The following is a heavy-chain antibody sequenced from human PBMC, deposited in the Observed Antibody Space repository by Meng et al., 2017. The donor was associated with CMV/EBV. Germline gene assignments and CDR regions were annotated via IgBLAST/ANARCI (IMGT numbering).Heavy chain of an antibody. J-gene: IGHJ3*02. D-gene: IGHD3-16*01. CDR2: IGTADDT. CDR3: ARGGPLRGFDI. V-gene: IGHV3-13*01. CDR1: GFTFSSYD. Sequence: GESLKISCAASGFTFSSYDMHWVRQATGKGLEWVSAIGTADDTYYPGSVKGRFTISRENAKNSLYLQMNSLRAGDTAVYYCARGGPLRGFDIWGQGTMVTVSS.